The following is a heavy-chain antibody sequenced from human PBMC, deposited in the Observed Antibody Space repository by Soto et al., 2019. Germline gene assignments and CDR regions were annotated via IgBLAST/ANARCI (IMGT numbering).Heavy chain of an antibody. CDR2: ISVYNGDT. D-gene: IGHD2-21*01. CDR3: ARVYCGGDCFSGGDFDY. J-gene: IGHJ4*02. Sequence: QVQLVQSGTEVKKAGSAVKVSCKTSGYTFTTYGISCIRQAPGQGLEWIAWISVYNGDTNYAQNVQGRVTMTTDTLTTTAYLELRSLRSDDTAVYYGARVYCGGDCFSGGDFDYWGQGTLVTVS. CDR1: GYTFTTYG. V-gene: IGHV1-18*01.